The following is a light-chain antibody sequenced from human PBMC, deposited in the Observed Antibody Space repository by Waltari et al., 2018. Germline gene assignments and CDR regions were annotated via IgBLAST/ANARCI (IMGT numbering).Light chain of an antibody. J-gene: IGKJ5*01. CDR2: AAS. CDR1: QSISSNY. V-gene: IGKV3-20*01. Sequence: EIVLTQSPGTLSLSPGERATLSCRASQSISSNYLAWNQKKHGQAPRPLIFAASSRASGIPDRFSGSGSGTDFTLTISRLEPEDFAVYYCQQYGSSPPITFGQGTRLEIK. CDR3: QQYGSSPPIT.